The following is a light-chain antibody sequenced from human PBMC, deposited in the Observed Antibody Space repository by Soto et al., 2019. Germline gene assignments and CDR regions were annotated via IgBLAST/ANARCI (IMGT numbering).Light chain of an antibody. CDR3: QQYSSYSAFT. J-gene: IGKJ3*01. Sequence: DIQMTQSPSTLSASVGDRVIITCRTSQSVSSWLAWYQQKPGKAPNLLIYKASTLQSGVPSRFSGSGSGTEFTLTIASLQPDDFATYYCQQYSSYSAFTFGAGTKVDIK. CDR2: KAS. V-gene: IGKV1-5*03. CDR1: QSVSSW.